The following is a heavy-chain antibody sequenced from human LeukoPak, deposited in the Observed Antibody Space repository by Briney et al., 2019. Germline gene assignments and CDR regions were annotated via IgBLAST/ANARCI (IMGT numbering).Heavy chain of an antibody. CDR2: IYTRGIT. Sequence: SQTLSLTCTVSGLSISSGSYYWHWIRQPAGKGLEWIGRIYTRGITNHSPSLKRRVTISVDTSKNRFSLKLSSVTAADTAVYYWARGFWRGNYFDYWGQGTLVTVSS. CDR1: GLSISSGSYY. V-gene: IGHV4-61*02. CDR3: ARGFWRGNYFDY. D-gene: IGHD3-3*01. J-gene: IGHJ4*02.